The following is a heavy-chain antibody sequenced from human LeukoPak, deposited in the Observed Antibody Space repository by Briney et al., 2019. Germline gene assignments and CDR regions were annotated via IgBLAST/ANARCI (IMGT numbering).Heavy chain of an antibody. J-gene: IGHJ4*02. V-gene: IGHV4-30-2*01. CDR3: ARRVDFWSGSYPSSHLDY. D-gene: IGHD3-3*01. CDR2: IYHSGST. CDR1: GGSISSGGYS. Sequence: PSQTLSLTCAVSGGSISSGGYSWSWIRQPPGKGLEWIGYIYHSGSTYYNPSLKSRVTISVDRSKNQFSLKLSSVTAADTAVYYCARRVDFWSGSYPSSHLDYWGQGTLVTVSS.